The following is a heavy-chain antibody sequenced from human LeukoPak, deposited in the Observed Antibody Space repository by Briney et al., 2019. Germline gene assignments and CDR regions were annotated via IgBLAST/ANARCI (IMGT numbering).Heavy chain of an antibody. CDR1: GGSFSGYH. V-gene: IGHV4-34*01. CDR3: ARDPVFDY. CDR2: INHSGST. Sequence: PSETLSLTCAVYGGSFSGYHWSWIRQPPGKGLEWIGEINHSGSTNYNPSLKSRVTISVDTSKNQFSLKLSSVTAADTAVYYCARDPVFDYWGQGTLVTVSS. J-gene: IGHJ4*02.